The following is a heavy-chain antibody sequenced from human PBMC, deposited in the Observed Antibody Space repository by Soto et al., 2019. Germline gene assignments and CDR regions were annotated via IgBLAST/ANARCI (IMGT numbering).Heavy chain of an antibody. J-gene: IGHJ4*02. CDR3: ARVGKFDY. CDR2: IRSEANGGTT. V-gene: IGHV3-49*04. D-gene: IGHD1-26*01. Sequence: GGSLRLSCTGSGFTFADYTMSWVRQAPGKGLEWVGLIRSEANGGTTHYAASVHGGFIISRDDSRGIAFLQMNNLKSEDTAVYYCARVGKFDYWGQGTLVTVS. CDR1: GFTFADYT.